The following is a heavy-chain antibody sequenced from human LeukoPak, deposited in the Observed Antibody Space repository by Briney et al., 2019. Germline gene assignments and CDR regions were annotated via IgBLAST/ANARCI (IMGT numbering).Heavy chain of an antibody. CDR2: INHSGST. CDR1: GGSFSGYY. CDR3: ARGTLPGNH. D-gene: IGHD2/OR15-2a*01. J-gene: IGHJ5*02. Sequence: SETLSLTCAVYGGSFSGYYWSWIRQPPGKGLEWIGEINHSGSTNYNPSLKSRVTISVDTSKNQFSLKLSSVTVADTAVYYCARGTLPGNHWGQGTLVTVSS. V-gene: IGHV4-34*01.